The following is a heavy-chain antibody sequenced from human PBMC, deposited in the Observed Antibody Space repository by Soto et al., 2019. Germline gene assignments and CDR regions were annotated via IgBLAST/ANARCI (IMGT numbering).Heavy chain of an antibody. D-gene: IGHD3-10*01. Sequence: GGSLRLSCAASGFTFSGYAMSWVRQAPGKGLEWVSAISGSGGSTYYADSVKGRFTISRDNSKNTLYLQMNSLRAEDTAVYYCAKADTMVRAKWDWFDPWGQGTLVTVSS. J-gene: IGHJ5*02. V-gene: IGHV3-23*01. CDR3: AKADTMVRAKWDWFDP. CDR1: GFTFSGYA. CDR2: ISGSGGST.